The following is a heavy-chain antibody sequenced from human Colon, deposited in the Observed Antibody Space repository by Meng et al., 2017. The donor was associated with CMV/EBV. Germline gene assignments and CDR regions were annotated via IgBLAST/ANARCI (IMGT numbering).Heavy chain of an antibody. J-gene: IGHJ4*02. Sequence: GGSLRLSCAGSGFIFSDYYFSWIRQAPGKGLEWVGRTRNKANSYTTEYAASVKGRFTISRDDSKNSLYLQMNSLKTEDTAVYYCASLGGGGTSPDYWGQGTLVTVSS. CDR1: GFIFSDYY. V-gene: IGHV3-72*01. D-gene: IGHD3-16*01. CDR3: ASLGGGGTSPDY. CDR2: TRNKANSYTT.